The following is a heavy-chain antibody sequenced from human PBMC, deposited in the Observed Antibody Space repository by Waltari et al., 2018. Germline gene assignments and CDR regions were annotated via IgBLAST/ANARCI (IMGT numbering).Heavy chain of an antibody. J-gene: IGHJ5*02. Sequence: QVQLVQSGAEVKKPGASVKVSCKASGYTFTSYGISWVRQAPGQGLEWMGWISAYNGNTNYAQKRQGRVTMTTDTSTSTAYMELRSLRSDDTAVYYCVSTQGDFWSSGGWFDPWGQGTLVTVSS. V-gene: IGHV1-18*01. CDR3: VSTQGDFWSSGGWFDP. CDR2: ISAYNGNT. CDR1: GYTFTSYG. D-gene: IGHD3-3*01.